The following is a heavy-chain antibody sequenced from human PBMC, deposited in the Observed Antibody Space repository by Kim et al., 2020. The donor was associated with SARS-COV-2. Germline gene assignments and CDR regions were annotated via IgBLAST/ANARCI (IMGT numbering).Heavy chain of an antibody. CDR3: ARVVGATVYFDY. CDR1: GGSVSSGSYY. CDR2: IYYSGST. D-gene: IGHD1-26*01. J-gene: IGHJ4*02. V-gene: IGHV4-61*01. Sequence: SETLSLTCTVSGGSVSSGSYYWSWIRQPPGKGLEWIGYIYYSGSTNYNPSLKSRVTISVDTSKNQFSLKLSSVTAADTAVYYCARVVGATVYFDYWGQGTLVTVSS.